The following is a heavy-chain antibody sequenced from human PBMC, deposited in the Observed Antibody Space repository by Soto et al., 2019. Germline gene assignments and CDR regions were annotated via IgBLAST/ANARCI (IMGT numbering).Heavy chain of an antibody. CDR2: IFYLGSS. J-gene: IGHJ5*02. V-gene: IGHV4-39*01. Sequence: SETLSLTCTVSGGSIISSDFYWGWVRQPPGKGLEWIGSIFYLGSSYYNPSLKSRVTMSVDTSKNQFSLRLRSVTAADTALYFCARHSLALRKNNWFDPWGQGIMVTVSS. D-gene: IGHD3-3*02. CDR1: GGSIISSDFY. CDR3: ARHSLALRKNNWFDP.